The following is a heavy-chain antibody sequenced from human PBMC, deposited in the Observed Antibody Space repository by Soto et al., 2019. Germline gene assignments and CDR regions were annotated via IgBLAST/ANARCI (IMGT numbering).Heavy chain of an antibody. Sequence: VGSLILSWAASGFTFISYWMSWVRQDPGKGLEWVANIKQDGSEKYYVDSVKGRFTISRDNAKNSLYLQMNSLRAEDTAVYYCARDLEVVVDSSGYGMDVWGQGTTVTVSS. D-gene: IGHD3-22*01. CDR2: IKQDGSEK. CDR1: GFTFISYW. V-gene: IGHV3-7*03. J-gene: IGHJ6*02. CDR3: ARDLEVVVDSSGYGMDV.